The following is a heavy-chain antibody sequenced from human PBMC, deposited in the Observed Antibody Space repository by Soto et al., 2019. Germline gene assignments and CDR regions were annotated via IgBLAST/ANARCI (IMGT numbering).Heavy chain of an antibody. J-gene: IGHJ6*02. D-gene: IGHD2-2*01. CDR1: GFSLSNATMG. CDR3: ARIPLLVVPAAISGYYYYYYGMDV. CDR2: IFSHDEK. V-gene: IGHV2-26*01. Sequence: SGPTLVNPTETLTLTCTLSGFSLSNATMGVSWIRQPQGKALEWLAHIFSHDEKSYSTSLKSRLTISKDTSKSQVVLTMTNMDPVDTATYYCARIPLLVVPAAISGYYYYYYGMDVWGQGTTVTVSS.